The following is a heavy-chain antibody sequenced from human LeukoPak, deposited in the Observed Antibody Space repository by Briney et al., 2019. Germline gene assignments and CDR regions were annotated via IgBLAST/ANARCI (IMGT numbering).Heavy chain of an antibody. D-gene: IGHD4-23*01. CDR1: GFTFSSSA. CDR2: ISYDGSNK. Sequence: GGSLRLSCAASGFTFSSSAVSWVRQAPGKGLEWVAVISYDGSNKYYADSVKGRFTISRDNSKNTLYLQMNSLRAEDTAVYYCARDGALGGNHYFDYWGQGTLVTVSS. V-gene: IGHV3-30*01. CDR3: ARDGALGGNHYFDY. J-gene: IGHJ4*02.